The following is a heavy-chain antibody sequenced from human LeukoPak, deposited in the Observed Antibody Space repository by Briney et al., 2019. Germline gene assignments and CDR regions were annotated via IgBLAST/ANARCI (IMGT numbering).Heavy chain of an antibody. D-gene: IGHD6-19*01. CDR3: ARDPSGWYTPCY. V-gene: IGHV1-3*01. CDR1: GGTFSSYA. J-gene: IGHJ4*02. CDR2: INAGNGNT. Sequence: GASVKVSCKASGGTFSSYAISWVRQAPGQGLEWMGWINAGNGNTKYSQEFQGRVTITRDTSASTAYMELSSLRSDDTAVYYCARDPSGWYTPCYWGQGTLVTVSS.